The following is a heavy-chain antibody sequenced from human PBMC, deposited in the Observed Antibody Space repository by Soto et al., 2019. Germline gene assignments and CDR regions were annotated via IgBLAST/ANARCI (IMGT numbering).Heavy chain of an antibody. D-gene: IGHD3-22*01. J-gene: IGHJ4*02. Sequence: EVQLVESGGSVVRPGGSLRLSCAVSGFTFDDYGMNWVRQAPGKGLEWVSGINWSGDSAGYADSVKGRFTISRDNTKNSLYLQMNSLRAEDTALYYCASLFYDSSGYCLQPTDYWGQGTLVTVSS. CDR2: INWSGDSA. CDR1: GFTFDDYG. CDR3: ASLFYDSSGYCLQPTDY. V-gene: IGHV3-20*04.